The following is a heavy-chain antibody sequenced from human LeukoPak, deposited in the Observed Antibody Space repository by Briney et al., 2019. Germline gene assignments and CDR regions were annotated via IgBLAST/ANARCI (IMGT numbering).Heavy chain of an antibody. CDR2: IYHSGST. CDR1: GYSLSSGYY. D-gene: IGHD6-6*01. Sequence: PSETLSLTCTVSGYSLSSGYYWGWLRQPPGKGLEWIGSIYHSGSTYYNPSLKSRVTISVDTSKNQFSLKLSSVTAADTAVYYCARDFGAFPKSIAAPSVVGPFDYWGQGTLVTVSS. V-gene: IGHV4-38-2*02. CDR3: ARDFGAFPKSIAAPSVVGPFDY. J-gene: IGHJ4*02.